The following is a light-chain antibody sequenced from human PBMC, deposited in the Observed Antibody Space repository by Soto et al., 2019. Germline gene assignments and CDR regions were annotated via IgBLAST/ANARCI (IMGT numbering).Light chain of an antibody. CDR3: EQRNNWTLP. J-gene: IGKJ4*01. V-gene: IGKV3-11*01. CDR1: RGISSY. Sequence: DIVLTQSPGTLYLSPGETATLSWKARRGISSYLGWYQQKPGQPPRLLIYEASNRATGIPARLSGSGSGTDLTLTISSLEPEDFAVCYCEQRNNWTLPFGGVTMVDIX. CDR2: EAS.